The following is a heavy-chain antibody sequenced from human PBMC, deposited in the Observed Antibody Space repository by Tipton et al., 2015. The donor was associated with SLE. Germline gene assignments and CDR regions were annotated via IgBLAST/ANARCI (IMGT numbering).Heavy chain of an antibody. Sequence: TLSLTCTVSGGSISSYYWSWIRQPPGKGLEWIGYIYYSGSTNYNPSLKSRVTISVDTSKNQFSLKLSSVTAADTAVYYCARARGSTSRYGMDVWGQGTTVPVSS. CDR3: ARARGSTSRYGMDV. V-gene: IGHV4-59*01. CDR1: GGSISSYY. J-gene: IGHJ6*02. D-gene: IGHD2-2*01. CDR2: IYYSGST.